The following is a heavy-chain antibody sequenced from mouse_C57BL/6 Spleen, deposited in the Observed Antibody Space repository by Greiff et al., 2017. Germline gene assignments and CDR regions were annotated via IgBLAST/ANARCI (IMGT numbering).Heavy chain of an antibody. CDR1: GYTFTSYW. Sequence: QVQLQQPGAELVKPGASVKLSCKASGYTFTSYWMHWVKQRPGQGLEWIGMIHPNSGSTNYNEKFKSKATLTVDESSSTAYMQLSSLTSEDSAVYYCARHGGTVREYWYFDVWGTGTTVTVSS. V-gene: IGHV1-64*01. D-gene: IGHD1-1*01. CDR2: IHPNSGST. J-gene: IGHJ1*03. CDR3: ARHGGTVREYWYFDV.